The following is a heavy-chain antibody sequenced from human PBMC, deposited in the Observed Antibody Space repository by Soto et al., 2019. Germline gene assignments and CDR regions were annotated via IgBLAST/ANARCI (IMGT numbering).Heavy chain of an antibody. D-gene: IGHD3-16*01. J-gene: IGHJ4*02. Sequence: SETLSLTCTVSGGSTSSDNYWSWIHQPPGKGLEWIGHIYYSGNTDYNPSLKSRLAISIDTSKNQFSLKLSSVTAADTAVYFCAREGGESSDGLYYFDSWGQGSLVTVSS. CDR2: IYYSGNT. CDR3: AREGGESSDGLYYFDS. V-gene: IGHV4-30-4*01. CDR1: GGSTSSDNY.